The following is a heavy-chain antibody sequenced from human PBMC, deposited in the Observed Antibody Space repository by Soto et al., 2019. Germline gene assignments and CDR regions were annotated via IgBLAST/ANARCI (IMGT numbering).Heavy chain of an antibody. CDR1: GGSFSGYY. J-gene: IGHJ5*02. CDR2: IYYSGST. D-gene: IGHD6-13*01. V-gene: IGHV4-31*11. CDR3: ARNIAAAGTGVWFDP. Sequence: SETLSLTCAVYGGSFSGYYWSWIRQHPGKGPEWIGYIYYSGSTYYNPSLKSRVTISVDTSKNQFSLKLSSVTAADTAVYYCARNIAAAGTGVWFDPWGQGTLVTV.